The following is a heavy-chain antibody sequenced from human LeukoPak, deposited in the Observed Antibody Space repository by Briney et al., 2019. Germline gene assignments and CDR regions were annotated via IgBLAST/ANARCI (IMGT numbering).Heavy chain of an antibody. J-gene: IGHJ4*02. Sequence: RSGGSLRLSCAASGFTFEDYDMSWVRQAPGQGLEWVSGINWNGGSTGYADSVKGRFTISRDNVKNSLYLQMNSLRAEDTALYYCAREKNPFDWLSLDLDYWGQGTLVTVSS. CDR1: GFTFEDYD. CDR3: AREKNPFDWLSLDLDY. CDR2: INWNGGST. D-gene: IGHD3-9*01. V-gene: IGHV3-20*04.